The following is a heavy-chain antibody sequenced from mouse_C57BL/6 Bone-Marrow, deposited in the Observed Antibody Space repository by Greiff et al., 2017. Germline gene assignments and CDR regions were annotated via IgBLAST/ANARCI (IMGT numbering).Heavy chain of an antibody. CDR2: IYWDDDK. J-gene: IGHJ3*01. D-gene: IGHD1-1*01. CDR3: ARRENYGRGFAY. Sequence: QVTLKESGPGILQSSQTLSLTCSFSGFSLSTSGMGVSWIRQPSGKGLEWLAHIYWDDDKRYNPSLKSRLTISKDTSRNQVFLKITSVDTADTATYYCARRENYGRGFAYWGQGTLVTVSA. CDR1: GFSLSTSGMG. V-gene: IGHV8-12*01.